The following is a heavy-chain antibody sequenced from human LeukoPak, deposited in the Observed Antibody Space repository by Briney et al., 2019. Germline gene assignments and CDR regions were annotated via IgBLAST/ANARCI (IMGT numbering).Heavy chain of an antibody. Sequence: PGGSLRLSCAASGFTFSSYAMSWVRQAPGKGLEWVSAISGSGGSTYYADSVKGRFTISRDNSKNTLYLQMNSLRAEDTAVYYCAKDLLGLVVVPAAPGDNWFDPWGQGTLVTVSS. CDR2: ISGSGGST. D-gene: IGHD2-2*01. CDR1: GFTFSSYA. V-gene: IGHV3-23*01. J-gene: IGHJ5*02. CDR3: AKDLLGLVVVPAAPGDNWFDP.